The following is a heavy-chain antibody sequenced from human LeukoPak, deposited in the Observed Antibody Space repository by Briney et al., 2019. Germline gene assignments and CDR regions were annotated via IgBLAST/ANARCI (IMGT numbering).Heavy chain of an antibody. V-gene: IGHV3-30*03. CDR1: GFTFSSYG. Sequence: PGGSLRLSCAASGFTFSSYGMHWVRQAPGKGLEWVAVISYDGSNKYYADSVKGRFTISRDNSKNTLYLQMNSLRVEDTAVYYCARDAYDFWSSYYSTYYFDYWGQGTLVTVSS. CDR3: ARDAYDFWSSYYSTYYFDY. J-gene: IGHJ4*02. CDR2: ISYDGSNK. D-gene: IGHD3-3*01.